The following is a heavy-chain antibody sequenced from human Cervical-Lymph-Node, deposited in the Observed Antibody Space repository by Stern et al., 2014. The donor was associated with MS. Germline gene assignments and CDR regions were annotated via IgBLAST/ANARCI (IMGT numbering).Heavy chain of an antibody. CDR3: ARGTHCSGGSCYSSDCFDY. J-gene: IGHJ4*02. Sequence: VQLVESGGGLVQPGGSLRLSCAASGFTFSSYDMHWVRQATGKGLEWVSAIGTAGDTYYPGSVKGRFTISRENAKNSLYLQMNSLRAGDTAVYYCARGTHCSGGSCYSSDCFDYWGQGTLVTVSS. CDR2: IGTAGDT. D-gene: IGHD2-15*01. CDR1: GFTFSSYD. V-gene: IGHV3-13*01.